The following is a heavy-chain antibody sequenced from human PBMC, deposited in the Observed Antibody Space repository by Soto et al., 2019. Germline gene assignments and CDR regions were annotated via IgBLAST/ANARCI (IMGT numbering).Heavy chain of an antibody. Sequence: SETMCLRWTVAEGNIINGGDYWSWKRQPPGKGLEWIGYIYYSGSTNYNPSLKSRVTISVDTSKNQFSLKLSSVTAADTAVYYCARVPVSSGHFDYWGQGTLVTVSS. D-gene: IGHD1-26*01. CDR3: ARVPVSSGHFDY. J-gene: IGHJ4*02. CDR2: IYYSGST. V-gene: IGHV4-61*08. CDR1: EGNIINGGDY.